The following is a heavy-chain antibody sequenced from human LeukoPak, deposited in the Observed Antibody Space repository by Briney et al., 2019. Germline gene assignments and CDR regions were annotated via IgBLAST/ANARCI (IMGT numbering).Heavy chain of an antibody. D-gene: IGHD3-16*01. Sequence: GGSLRLSCAASGFTFSSYAMHWVRQAPGKGLEWVAVISYDGSNKYYADSVKGRFTISRDNSKNTLYLQMNSLRAEDTAVYYCARNKDWGTLFDPWGQGTLVTVSS. CDR3: ARNKDWGTLFDP. CDR2: ISYDGSNK. V-gene: IGHV3-30-3*01. J-gene: IGHJ5*02. CDR1: GFTFSSYA.